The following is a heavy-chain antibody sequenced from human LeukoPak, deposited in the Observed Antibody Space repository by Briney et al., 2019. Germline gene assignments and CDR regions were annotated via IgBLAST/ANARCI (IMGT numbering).Heavy chain of an antibody. CDR3: ARDSLMWSGYYDVVTWFDP. CDR2: MNQDGGEK. D-gene: IGHD3-3*01. CDR1: GFTFSNYW. Sequence: PGGSLRLSCVVSGFTFSNYWMNWVRQTPGKGLEWVATMNQDGGEKYYVDSVKGRFTISRDNAKNSLYLQMNSLRAEDTAVYYCARDSLMWSGYYDVVTWFDPWGQGTLVTVSS. V-gene: IGHV3-7*01. J-gene: IGHJ5*02.